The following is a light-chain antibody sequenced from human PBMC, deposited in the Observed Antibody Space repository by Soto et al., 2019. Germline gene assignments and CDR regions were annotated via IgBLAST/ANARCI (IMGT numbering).Light chain of an antibody. J-gene: IGKJ5*01. CDR1: QSVSSY. CDR2: DAS. Sequence: EIFLTQAPSTLCLSPVGIATLSCRASQSVSSYLAWYQQKPGQAPRLLIYDASNRATGIPARFSGSGSGTDFTLTISSLEPEDFAVYYCQQRSNWPPITFGQGTRLEIK. CDR3: QQRSNWPPIT. V-gene: IGKV3-11*01.